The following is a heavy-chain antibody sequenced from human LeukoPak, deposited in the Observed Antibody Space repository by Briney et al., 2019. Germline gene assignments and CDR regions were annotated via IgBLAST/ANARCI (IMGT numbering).Heavy chain of an antibody. CDR1: GFTFSRHD. J-gene: IGHJ4*02. Sequence: PGRSLRLSCVASGFTFSRHDMNWVRQAPGKGLEWVAVISYDGSNKYFADSVKGRFTISRDNSKNTLYLQMNSLRAEDTAVYYCAKEKYRGYSYGSGDYWGQGTLVTVSS. CDR2: ISYDGSNK. D-gene: IGHD5-18*01. CDR3: AKEKYRGYSYGSGDY. V-gene: IGHV3-30*18.